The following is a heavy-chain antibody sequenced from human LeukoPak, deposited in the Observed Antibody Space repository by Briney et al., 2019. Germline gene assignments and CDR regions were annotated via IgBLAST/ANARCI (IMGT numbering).Heavy chain of an antibody. J-gene: IGHJ6*02. V-gene: IGHV3-23*01. CDR1: GFTFSSYA. D-gene: IGHD2-21*02. CDR3: AKVHCGSPNCYSLFYYYGMDV. Sequence: QPGRSLRLSCAASGFTFSSYAMTWVRQAPGKGLEWVGSISGSGGMTFYADSVRARFNISKDNSKNTLYLQMNSLSVEDTAEYYCAKVHCGSPNCYSLFYYYGMDVWGHGTAVTVSS. CDR2: ISGSGGMT.